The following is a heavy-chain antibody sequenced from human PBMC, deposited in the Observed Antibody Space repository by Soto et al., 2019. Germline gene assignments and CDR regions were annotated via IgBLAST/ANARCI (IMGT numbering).Heavy chain of an antibody. CDR1: GFTFSNYA. Sequence: PGGSLSLSCAASGFTFSNYAMHWVRQAPGKGLEWVAVISYDGSDKYNANSVKGRFTISRDNSKNTLYLQMNSLRAEDTAVYYCARDTGPNGYNYYYFGMDVWGQGTTVTVSS. J-gene: IGHJ6*02. CDR3: ARDTGPNGYNYYYFGMDV. CDR2: ISYDGSDK. V-gene: IGHV3-30-3*01. D-gene: IGHD5-18*01.